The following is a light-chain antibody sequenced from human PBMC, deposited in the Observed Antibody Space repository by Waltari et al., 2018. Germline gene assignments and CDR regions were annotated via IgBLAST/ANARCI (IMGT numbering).Light chain of an antibody. CDR2: GAS. J-gene: IGKJ1*01. CDR1: QSVSRT. CDR3: QHYVSLPAT. V-gene: IGKV3-20*01. Sequence: DIVFTQSPGGLFSSPGERVTISCRASQSVSRTLAWYQQKPGQAPRLLIFGASNRATGIPDRFSGSGSGTDFSLTISRLEPEDFAVYYCQHYVSLPATFGQGTKVEIK.